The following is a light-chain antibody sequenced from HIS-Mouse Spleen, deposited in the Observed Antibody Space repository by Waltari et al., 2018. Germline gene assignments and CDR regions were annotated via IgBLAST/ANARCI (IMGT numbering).Light chain of an antibody. V-gene: IGLV2-11*01. Sequence: QSALTQPRSVSGSPGQSVTISCTGTSSDVGGFNYVSWYQQPPGKAPNLMIYDVGKRPSVVPCRFSGSKSGNTASLTISGLQADDEADYYCCSYAGSYTGVFGTGTKVTVL. CDR2: DVG. CDR3: CSYAGSYTGV. CDR1: SSDVGGFNY. J-gene: IGLJ1*01.